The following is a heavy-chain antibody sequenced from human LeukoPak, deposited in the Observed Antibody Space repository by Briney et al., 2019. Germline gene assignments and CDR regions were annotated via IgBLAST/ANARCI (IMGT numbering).Heavy chain of an antibody. J-gene: IGHJ4*02. D-gene: IGHD2-21*01. CDR2: IKPKTDGGTT. CDR1: GFTFSSYA. Sequence: GGSLRLSCAASGFTFSSYAMSWVRQAPGKGLEWVGRIKPKTDGGTTEYAAPVKDRFSISRDDSKSMMYLQMNSLKTEDTAVYYCITPLPYSAQGGQGTLVTVS. CDR3: ITPLPYSAQ. V-gene: IGHV3-15*01.